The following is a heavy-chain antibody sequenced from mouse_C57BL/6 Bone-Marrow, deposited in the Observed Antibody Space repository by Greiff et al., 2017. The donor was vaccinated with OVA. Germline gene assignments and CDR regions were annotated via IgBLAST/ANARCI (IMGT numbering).Heavy chain of an antibody. CDR2: ISYSGST. Sequence: EVKVVESGPGMVKPSQSLSLTCTVTGYSITSGYDWHWIRHFPGNKLEWMGYISYSGSTNYNPSLKSRISITHDTSKNHFFLKLNSVTTEDTATYYCARAEEGSYFDYWGQGTTLTVSS. CDR3: ARAEEGSYFDY. V-gene: IGHV3-1*01. J-gene: IGHJ2*01. CDR1: GYSITSGYD.